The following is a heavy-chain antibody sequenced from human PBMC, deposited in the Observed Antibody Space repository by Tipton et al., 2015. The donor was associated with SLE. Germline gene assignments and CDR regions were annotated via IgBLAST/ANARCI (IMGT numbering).Heavy chain of an antibody. D-gene: IGHD3-22*01. V-gene: IGHV1-2*02. CDR1: GYTFTGYY. CDR3: ARGFLHYYDSRVYDAFDI. J-gene: IGHJ3*02. CDR2: INPNSGGT. Sequence: QSGAEVKKPGASVKVSCKASGYTFTGYYMHWVRQAPGQGLEWMGWINPNSGGTNYAQKFPGRVTMTRDTSISTAYMELSRLRSDDTAVYYCARGFLHYYDSRVYDAFDIWGQGSMVTVSS.